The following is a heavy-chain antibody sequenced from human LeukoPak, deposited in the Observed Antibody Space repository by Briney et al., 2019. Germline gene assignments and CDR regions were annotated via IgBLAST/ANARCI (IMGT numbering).Heavy chain of an antibody. CDR3: VRFMRGDVYYFDY. Sequence: GGSLRLSCAASGFTFSNYGMHWVRQAPGKGLEWVAFVRYDETTKFYADSVKGRFTISRDNSKTTLYLQMNSLRAEDTAVYYCVRFMRGDVYYFDYWGQGTLVTVSS. CDR1: GFTFSNYG. V-gene: IGHV3-30*02. D-gene: IGHD3-10*01. CDR2: VRYDETTK. J-gene: IGHJ4*02.